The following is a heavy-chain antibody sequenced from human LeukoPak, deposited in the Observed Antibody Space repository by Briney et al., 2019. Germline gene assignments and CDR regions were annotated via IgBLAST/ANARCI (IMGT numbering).Heavy chain of an antibody. D-gene: IGHD5-18*01. V-gene: IGHV3-23*01. J-gene: IGHJ4*02. Sequence: GGSLRLSCAASGFILRNYAMTRVRQAPGKGLEWVSGISGGGGTTNYADSVKGRFTISRDNSKNTVFLQMNSLRAEDTAIYYCAKGIHLSLSENDYWGQGTLVTVSS. CDR3: AKGIHLSLSENDY. CDR1: GFILRNYA. CDR2: ISGGGGTT.